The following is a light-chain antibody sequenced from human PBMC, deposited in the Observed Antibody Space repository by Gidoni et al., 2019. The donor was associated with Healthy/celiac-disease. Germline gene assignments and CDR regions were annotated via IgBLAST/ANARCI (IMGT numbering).Light chain of an antibody. J-gene: IGLJ2*01. CDR2: KDS. Sequence: SYELPQPPSVSVSPGQTARITCSGDALPKQYAYWYQQKPGNAPVLVIYKDSERPSGIPERFSGSSSGTTVTLTISGVQAEDEADYYCQSADSSVTYWVFGGGTKLTVL. CDR3: QSADSSVTYWV. CDR1: ALPKQY. V-gene: IGLV3-25*03.